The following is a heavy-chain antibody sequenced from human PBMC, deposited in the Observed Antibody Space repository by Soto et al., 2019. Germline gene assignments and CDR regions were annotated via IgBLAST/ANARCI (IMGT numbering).Heavy chain of an antibody. CDR1: GFTFSSYA. CDR2: ISGSGGST. V-gene: IGHV3-23*01. Sequence: EVQLLESGGGLVQPGGSLRLSCAASGFTFSSYAMSWVRQAPGKGLEWVSAISGSGGSTYYADSVKGRFTISRDNSKNTLYLPMNSLRAEDTAVYYCAKDPNDSSGDYLSYFDYWGQGTLVTVSS. D-gene: IGHD3-22*01. CDR3: AKDPNDSSGDYLSYFDY. J-gene: IGHJ4*02.